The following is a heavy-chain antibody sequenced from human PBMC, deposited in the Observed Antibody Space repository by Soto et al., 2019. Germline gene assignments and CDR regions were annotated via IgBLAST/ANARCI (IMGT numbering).Heavy chain of an antibody. CDR1: GGTFSSYA. CDR3: ARETGEAGNYYGMDV. D-gene: IGHD7-27*01. Sequence: QVQLVQSGAEVKKPGSSVKVSCKASGGTFSSYAISWVRQAPGQGLEWMGGIIPIFDTANYAQKLQGRVTITADGSTSTDYMELSSLRSEDTAVYYCARETGEAGNYYGMDVWGQGTTVTVSS. J-gene: IGHJ6*02. V-gene: IGHV1-69*12. CDR2: IIPIFDTA.